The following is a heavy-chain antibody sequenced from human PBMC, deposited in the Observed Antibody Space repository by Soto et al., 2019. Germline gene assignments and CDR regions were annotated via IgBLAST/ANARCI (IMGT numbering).Heavy chain of an antibody. D-gene: IGHD1-26*01. Sequence: SETLSLTCTVSGGSVSSGRYYWSWIRQPPGKGLEWIGYIYYSGSTNYNPSLKSRVTISVDTSKNQFSLKLSSVTAADTAVYYCAREDSGSYFEIRYFDYWGQGTLVTVSS. CDR2: IYYSGST. CDR1: GGSVSSGRYY. CDR3: AREDSGSYFEIRYFDY. V-gene: IGHV4-61*01. J-gene: IGHJ4*02.